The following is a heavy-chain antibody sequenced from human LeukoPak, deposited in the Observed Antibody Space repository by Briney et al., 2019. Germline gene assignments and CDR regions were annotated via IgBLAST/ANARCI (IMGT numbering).Heavy chain of an antibody. D-gene: IGHD5-12*01. Sequence: SETLSLTCAVDGGSFSGYYWSWIRQPPGKGLEWIGEINHSGSTNYNPSLKSRVTISVDTSKNQFSLKLSSVTAADTAVYYCARAVLGGGYGYFDYWGQGTLVTVSS. CDR2: INHSGST. V-gene: IGHV4-34*01. CDR1: GGSFSGYY. J-gene: IGHJ4*02. CDR3: ARAVLGGGYGYFDY.